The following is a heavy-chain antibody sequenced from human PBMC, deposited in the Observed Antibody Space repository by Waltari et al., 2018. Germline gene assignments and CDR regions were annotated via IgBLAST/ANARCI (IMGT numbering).Heavy chain of an antibody. Sequence: QVQLQQWGAGLLKPSETLSLTCAVYGGSFSGSYWSWIRPPPGTGLAWIGEINHSGSTNYNPSLKSRVTISVDTSKNQFSLKLSSVTAADTAVYYCARGFRYYGSGSYYNPLAEYFQHWGQGTLVTVSS. J-gene: IGHJ1*01. CDR1: GGSFSGSY. CDR2: INHSGST. D-gene: IGHD3-10*01. V-gene: IGHV4-34*01. CDR3: ARGFRYYGSGSYYNPLAEYFQH.